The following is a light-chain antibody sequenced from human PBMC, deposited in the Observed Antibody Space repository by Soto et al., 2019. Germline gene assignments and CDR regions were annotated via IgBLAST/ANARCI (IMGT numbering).Light chain of an antibody. V-gene: IGLV2-14*01. CDR3: ISYTGKSASYV. CDR2: EVT. J-gene: IGLJ1*01. CDR1: STDVGAYNY. Sequence: QSALAQPASVSGSPGQSITISCTGTSTDVGAYNYVAWYQQHPGKAPKLIIYEVTNRSSGVSYRFSASKSGNTASLTISGLHSEDEADYYCISYTGKSASYVFGTGTKVTVL.